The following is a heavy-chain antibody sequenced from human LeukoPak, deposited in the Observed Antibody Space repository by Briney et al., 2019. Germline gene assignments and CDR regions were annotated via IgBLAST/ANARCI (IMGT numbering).Heavy chain of an antibody. V-gene: IGHV1-46*01. J-gene: IGHJ6*02. CDR1: GYTFTSYY. D-gene: IGHD3-10*01. Sequence: ASVKVSCKASGYTFTSYYMHWVRQAPGQGLEWMGIINPSGGSTSYAQKFQGRVTMTRDTSTSTVYMELSSLRSEDTAVYYCARDRAMVRGVEYYYYGMDVWGQGTTVTVSS. CDR2: INPSGGST. CDR3: ARDRAMVRGVEYYYYGMDV.